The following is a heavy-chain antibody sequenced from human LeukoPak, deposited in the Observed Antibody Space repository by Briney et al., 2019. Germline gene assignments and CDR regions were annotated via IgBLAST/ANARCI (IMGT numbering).Heavy chain of an antibody. V-gene: IGHV3-66*01. CDR2: IYSGGST. D-gene: IGHD4-17*01. CDR3: ARDRYGTGTFDY. J-gene: IGHJ4*02. CDR1: GFTVSSNY. Sequence: GGSLRLSCAASGFTVSSNYMSWVRQAPGKGLEWVSVIYSGGSTYYADSVKGRFTISRDNSKNTLYLQMNSLRAEDTAVYYCARDRYGTGTFDYWGQGTLVTVSS.